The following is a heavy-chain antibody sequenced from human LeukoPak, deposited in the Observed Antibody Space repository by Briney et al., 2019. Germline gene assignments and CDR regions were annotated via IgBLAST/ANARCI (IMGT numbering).Heavy chain of an antibody. CDR1: GYTLTELS. CDR3: ATAYDSSGYGWC. J-gene: IGHJ4*02. CDR2: FDPEDGET. Sequence: ASVKVSCKVSGYTLTELSMHWVRQAPGKGLEWMGGFDPEDGETIYAQKFQGRVTMTEDTSTDTAYMELSSLRSEDTAVYYCATAYDSSGYGWCWGQGTLVTVSS. D-gene: IGHD3-22*01. V-gene: IGHV1-24*01.